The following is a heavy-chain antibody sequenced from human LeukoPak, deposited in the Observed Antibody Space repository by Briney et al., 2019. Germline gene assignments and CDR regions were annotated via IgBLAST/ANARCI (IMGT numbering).Heavy chain of an antibody. J-gene: IGHJ5*02. Sequence: PSETLSLTCTVSGGSISSYYWSWIRQPPGRGLEWIGYIYYSGSTYYNPSLKSRVTISVDTSKNQFSLKLSSVTAADTAVYYCARASPYCSSTSCYHWFDPWGQGTLVTVSS. CDR1: GGSISSYY. CDR3: ARASPYCSSTSCYHWFDP. D-gene: IGHD2-2*01. V-gene: IGHV4-59*06. CDR2: IYYSGST.